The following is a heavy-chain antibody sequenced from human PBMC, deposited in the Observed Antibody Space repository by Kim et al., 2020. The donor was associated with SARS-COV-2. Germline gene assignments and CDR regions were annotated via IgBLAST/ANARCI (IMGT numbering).Heavy chain of an antibody. CDR3: ARLDVDPEDYMDV. CDR2: ISGSGGST. CDR1: GFTFSSYA. J-gene: IGHJ6*03. D-gene: IGHD5-12*01. Sequence: GGSLRLSCAASGFTFSSYAMSWVRQAPGKGLEWVSAISGSGGSTYYADSVKGRFTISRDDSKNTLYLQMNSLRAEDTAVYYCARLDVDPEDYMDVWGKGTTVTVSS. V-gene: IGHV3-23*01.